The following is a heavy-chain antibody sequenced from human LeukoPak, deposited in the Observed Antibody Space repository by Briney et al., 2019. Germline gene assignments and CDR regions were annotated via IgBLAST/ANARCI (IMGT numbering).Heavy chain of an antibody. V-gene: IGHV3-30*02. CDR3: AKHLSSGWEIDY. CDR2: IRYDGSNK. Sequence: PGGSLRLSCAASGFTFSSYGMHWVRQAPGKGLEWVAFIRYDGSNKYYADSVKGRFTISRDNSKNTLYLQMNSLRAEDTAVYYCAKHLSSGWEIDYWGQGALVTVSS. J-gene: IGHJ4*02. D-gene: IGHD6-19*01. CDR1: GFTFSSYG.